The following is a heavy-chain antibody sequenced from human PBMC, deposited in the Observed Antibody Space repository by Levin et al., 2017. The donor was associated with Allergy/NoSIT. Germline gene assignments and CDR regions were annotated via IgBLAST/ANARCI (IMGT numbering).Heavy chain of an antibody. Sequence: QPGGSLRLSCAASGFTFSNYAVSWVRQAPGKGLEWVSSISGSGGSTYYADSVKGRFTISRDNSKNIVFLQMSSLRAEDTAVYYCAKGPWSRFDSWGQGTLVTVSS. CDR2: ISGSGGST. CDR3: AKGPWSRFDS. CDR1: GFTFSNYA. V-gene: IGHV3-23*01. J-gene: IGHJ4*02. D-gene: IGHD2-8*02.